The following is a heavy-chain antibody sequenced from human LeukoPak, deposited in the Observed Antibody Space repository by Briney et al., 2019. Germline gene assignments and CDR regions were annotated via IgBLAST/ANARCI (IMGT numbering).Heavy chain of an antibody. CDR2: IYHSGST. D-gene: IGHD3-10*01. CDR1: GGSISSSNW. Sequence: SETLSLTCAVSGGSISSSNWWSWVRQPPGKGLEWIGEIYHSGSTNYNPSLKSRVTISVDKSKNQFSLKLSSVTAADTAVYYCAREKYEVRGVFIDYWGQGTLVTVSS. V-gene: IGHV4-4*02. CDR3: AREKYEVRGVFIDY. J-gene: IGHJ4*02.